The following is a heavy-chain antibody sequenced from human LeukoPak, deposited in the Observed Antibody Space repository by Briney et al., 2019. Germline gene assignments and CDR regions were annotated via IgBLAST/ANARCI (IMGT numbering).Heavy chain of an antibody. J-gene: IGHJ4*02. CDR3: ATVSRQDY. CDR1: GYTFTSYY. CDR2: FDPEDGET. Sequence: ASVKVSCKASGYTFTSYYMHWVRQAPGKGLEWMGGFDPEDGETIYAQKFQGRVTMTEDTSTDTAYMELSSLRSEDTAVYYCATVSRQDYWGQGTLVTVSS. V-gene: IGHV1-24*01.